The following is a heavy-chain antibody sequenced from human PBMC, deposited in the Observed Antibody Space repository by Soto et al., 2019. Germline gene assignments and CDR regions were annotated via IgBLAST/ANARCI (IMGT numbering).Heavy chain of an antibody. Sequence: ASVKVSCKASGYIFTNHYIHWVRQAPGQGLERMGIINPSGGSTNYLQKFQGRITMTRDTSTSTVYMELSSLSSEDTAVYFCARADYYDSSGFYYDCWGQGTLVTVSS. D-gene: IGHD3-22*01. CDR2: INPSGGST. J-gene: IGHJ4*02. CDR3: ARADYYDSSGFYYDC. V-gene: IGHV1-46*01. CDR1: GYIFTNHY.